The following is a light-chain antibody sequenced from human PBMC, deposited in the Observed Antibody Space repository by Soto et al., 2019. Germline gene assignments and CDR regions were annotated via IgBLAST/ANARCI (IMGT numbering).Light chain of an antibody. V-gene: IGKV1-33*01. CDR1: QDIGKR. CDR3: QQYDTLLT. J-gene: IGKJ4*01. Sequence: DIQMTQSPSSLSASVGDRVTITCQASQDIGKRLNWYQQKPGKAPKVLIYDASYLETGVPSRFSGRGSGIDFTFTISSLQPEDIATYYCQQYDTLLTFGGGTKVEMK. CDR2: DAS.